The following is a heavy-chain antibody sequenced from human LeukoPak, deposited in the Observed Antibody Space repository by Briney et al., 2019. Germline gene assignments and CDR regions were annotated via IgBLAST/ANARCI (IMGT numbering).Heavy chain of an antibody. CDR1: GVTFNNYS. D-gene: IGHD2-15*01. V-gene: IGHV3-7*01. CDR3: ARQRRYCSGDNCYQRTFDY. CDR2: IKLNGSET. J-gene: IGHJ4*02. Sequence: GGSLRLSCAASGVTFNNYSISWVRQAPGEGLEWVASIKLNGSETYYVHSVKGRFTISRDNAKNTLYLQMNSLRAEDTAVYYCARQRRYCSGDNCYQRTFDYWGQGALVTVSS.